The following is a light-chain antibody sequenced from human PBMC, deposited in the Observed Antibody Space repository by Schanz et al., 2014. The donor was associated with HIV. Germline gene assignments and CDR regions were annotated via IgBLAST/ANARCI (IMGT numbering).Light chain of an antibody. J-gene: IGLJ2*01. CDR3: CSYGGSSVV. CDR2: EGS. Sequence: QSALTQPASVSGSPGQSITISCSGTSSDVGTYSLVSWYQQHPGKAPKLMIYEGSERPSGVSDRVSGSKSGNTASLTISGLQAEDEGKYYCCSYGGSSVVFGGGTKLTVL. CDR1: SSDVGTYSL. V-gene: IGLV2-23*01.